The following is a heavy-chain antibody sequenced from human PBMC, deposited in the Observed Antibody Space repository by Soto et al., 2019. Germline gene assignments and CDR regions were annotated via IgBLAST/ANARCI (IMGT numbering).Heavy chain of an antibody. CDR3: TTDSHTVTTWNYYYYGMDV. CDR1: GFTFSNAW. D-gene: IGHD4-17*01. V-gene: IGHV3-15*07. J-gene: IGHJ6*02. CDR2: IKSKTDGGTT. Sequence: GGSLRLSCAASGFTFSNAWMNWVRQAPGKGLEWVGRIKSKTDGGTTDNAAPVKGRFTISRDDSKNTRYLQMNSLKTEDTAVYYCTTDSHTVTTWNYYYYGMDVWGQGTTVTVSS.